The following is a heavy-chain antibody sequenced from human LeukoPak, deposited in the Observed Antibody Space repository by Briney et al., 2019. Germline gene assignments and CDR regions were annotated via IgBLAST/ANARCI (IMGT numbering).Heavy chain of an antibody. D-gene: IGHD4-23*01. Sequence: PGRSLRLSCAASGFTFSSYGMHWVRQAPGKGLEWVAVISYDGSNKYYADSVKGRFTISRDNSKNSLYLQMNSLRAEDTAVYYCAKERGDYGGNGGGSYFDYWGQGTLVTVSS. CDR1: GFTFSSYG. J-gene: IGHJ4*02. V-gene: IGHV3-30*18. CDR3: AKERGDYGGNGGGSYFDY. CDR2: ISYDGSNK.